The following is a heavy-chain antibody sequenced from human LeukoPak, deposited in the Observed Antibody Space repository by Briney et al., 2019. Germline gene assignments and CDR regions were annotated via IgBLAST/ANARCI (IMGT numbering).Heavy chain of an antibody. V-gene: IGHV3-30*01. CDR2: ISYDGSNK. CDR1: GFTFSIYA. CDR3: ASSEDDSSGYYDY. J-gene: IGHJ4*02. Sequence: GRSLTLSCAASGFTFSIYAMHWVRRAPGKGLEWVAVISYDGSNKYYADSVNGRFTISRDNSKNTLQLQMNRLRAEDTDVYYYASSEDDSSGYYDYWGQGTLVTVSS. D-gene: IGHD3-22*01.